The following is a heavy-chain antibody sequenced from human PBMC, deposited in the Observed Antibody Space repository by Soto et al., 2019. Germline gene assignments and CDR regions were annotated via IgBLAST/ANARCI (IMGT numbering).Heavy chain of an antibody. V-gene: IGHV4-59*01. Sequence: SETLSLTCTVSGGSTSSYYWSWIRQPPGKGLEWIGYIYYSGSTNYNPSLKSRVTISVDTSKNQFSLKLSSVTAADTAVYYCASGFYDPPGFDYWGQGTLVTVSS. CDR3: ASGFYDPPGFDY. J-gene: IGHJ4*02. CDR2: IYYSGST. CDR1: GGSTSSYY. D-gene: IGHD3-3*01.